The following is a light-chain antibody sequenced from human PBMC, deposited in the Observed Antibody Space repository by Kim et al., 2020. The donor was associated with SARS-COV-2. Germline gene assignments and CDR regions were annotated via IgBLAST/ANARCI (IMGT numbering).Light chain of an antibody. J-gene: IGKJ2*01. Sequence: LSASVGDRVRITCQASQDINNYVNWYQQKPGKAPKLLIYDASNLETGVPSRFSGSGYGTDFTFTINSLQPEDIATYYCQQYDALYTFGQGTKLEI. V-gene: IGKV1-33*01. CDR2: DAS. CDR3: QQYDALYT. CDR1: QDINNY.